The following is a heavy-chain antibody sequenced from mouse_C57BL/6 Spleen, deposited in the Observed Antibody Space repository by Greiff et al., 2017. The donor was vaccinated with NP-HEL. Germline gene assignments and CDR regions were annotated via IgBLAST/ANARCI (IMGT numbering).Heavy chain of an antibody. J-gene: IGHJ3*01. CDR1: GFNIKDDY. Sequence: VQLQQSGAELVRPGASVKLSCTASGFNIKDDYMHWVKQRPEQGLEWIGWIDPENGDTEYASKFQGKATITADTSSNTAYLQLSSLTSEDTAVYYCTIYYSNYVGFAYWGQGTLVTVSA. CDR2: IDPENGDT. D-gene: IGHD2-5*01. V-gene: IGHV14-4*01. CDR3: TIYYSNYVGFAY.